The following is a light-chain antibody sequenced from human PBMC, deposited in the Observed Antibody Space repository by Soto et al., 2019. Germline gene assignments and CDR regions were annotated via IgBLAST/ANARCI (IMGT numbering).Light chain of an antibody. J-gene: IGKJ3*01. V-gene: IGKV3-20*01. CDR3: QQYGTSPPT. Sequence: EIVLTQSPGTRSLSPGEIATLSCSASQSVSRNSLGWDQQQPGQAPRLLIYGASSSATDIPDRFSGSGSGTDFTLIVSRLEPEDFAVYFCQQYGTSPPTFGPGTKVDIK. CDR1: QSVSRNS. CDR2: GAS.